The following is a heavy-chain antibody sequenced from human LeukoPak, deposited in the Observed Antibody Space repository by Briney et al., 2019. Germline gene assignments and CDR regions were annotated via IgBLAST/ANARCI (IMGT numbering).Heavy chain of an antibody. Sequence: ASVKVSCKASGYTFTSYGISWVRQAPGQGLEWMGWISAYNGNTNYAQKLQGRVTMTTDTSTSTAYMELRSLRADDTPVYYCARIFLSGEHDYWGQGTLVTVSS. V-gene: IGHV1-18*01. CDR1: GYTFTSYG. D-gene: IGHD2-15*01. CDR3: ARIFLSGEHDY. J-gene: IGHJ4*02. CDR2: ISAYNGNT.